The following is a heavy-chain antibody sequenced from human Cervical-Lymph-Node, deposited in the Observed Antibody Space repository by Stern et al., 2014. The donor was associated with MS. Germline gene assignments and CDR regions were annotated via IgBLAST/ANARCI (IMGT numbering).Heavy chain of an antibody. J-gene: IGHJ4*02. D-gene: IGHD4-23*01. CDR2: IDQSGST. Sequence: QLVESGSGLVKPSQTLSLTCAVSGGSISGGDYAWTWIRQPPGKGLEWIGYIDQSGSTYNNPSLKSRVTLSIDRSKNQFSLKLRSVPAADTAMYYCARIFGGNFDNWGQGTLVTVSS. CDR3: ARIFGGNFDN. CDR1: GGSISGGDYA. V-gene: IGHV4-30-2*01.